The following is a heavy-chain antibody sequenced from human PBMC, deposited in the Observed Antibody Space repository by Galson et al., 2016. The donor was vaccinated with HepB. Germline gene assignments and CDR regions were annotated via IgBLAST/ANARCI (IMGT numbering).Heavy chain of an antibody. CDR3: AREDKNVAVAALDS. V-gene: IGHV3-33*08. J-gene: IGHJ4*02. Sequence: SLRLSRAASEFIFSDYGMHWVRQAPGKGLEWVALIWKDGSNKYYSDSVKGRFTISRDNSPKPLYLQMNSLRAEDPAIYYCAREDKNVAVAALDSWGQGTMVIVSS. D-gene: IGHD6-19*01. CDR1: EFIFSDYG. CDR2: IWKDGSNK.